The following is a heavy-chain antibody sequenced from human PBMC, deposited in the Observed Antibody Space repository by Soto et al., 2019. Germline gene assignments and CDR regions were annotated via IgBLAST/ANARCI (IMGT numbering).Heavy chain of an antibody. CDR2: ISSSSIYI. CDR1: GFTFSSYS. Sequence: GGSLSLSCAASGFTFSSYSVNWVRQAPGKGLEWVSSISSSSIYIYYADSVKGRLTISRDNAKNSLYLQMNSLRAEDTAVYCCARDLSEYSSSVAFDYWGQGTLVTVSS. J-gene: IGHJ4*02. CDR3: ARDLSEYSSSVAFDY. D-gene: IGHD6-6*01. V-gene: IGHV3-21*01.